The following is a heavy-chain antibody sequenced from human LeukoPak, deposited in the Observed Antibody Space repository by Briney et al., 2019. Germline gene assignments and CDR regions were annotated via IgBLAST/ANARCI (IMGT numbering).Heavy chain of an antibody. Sequence: GGSLRLSCAASGFTFSSYSMNWVRQAPGKGLEWVSSISSSSSYIYYADSVKGRFTISRDNAKNSLYLQMNSLRAEDTAVYYCARDLVRGDRGSLYDFWSGPPDYWGQGTLVTVSS. CDR3: ARDLVRGDRGSLYDFWSGPPDY. J-gene: IGHJ4*02. CDR2: ISSSSSYI. D-gene: IGHD3-3*01. CDR1: GFTFSSYS. V-gene: IGHV3-21*01.